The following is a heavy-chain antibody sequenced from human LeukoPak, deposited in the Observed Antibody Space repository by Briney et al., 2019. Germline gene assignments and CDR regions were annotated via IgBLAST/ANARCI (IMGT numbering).Heavy chain of an antibody. D-gene: IGHD6-19*01. V-gene: IGHV3-74*01. CDR2: ISSDGSIT. J-gene: IGHJ4*02. CDR1: GFTFSTYW. Sequence: GGSLRLSCAASGFTFSTYWMRWVRQAPGKGLVWVSRISSDGSITGYADSVKGRFTISRDNAKNTLYLQMNSLRAEDTAVYYCARAGLTQWLVSYWGQGTLVTVSS. CDR3: ARAGLTQWLVSY.